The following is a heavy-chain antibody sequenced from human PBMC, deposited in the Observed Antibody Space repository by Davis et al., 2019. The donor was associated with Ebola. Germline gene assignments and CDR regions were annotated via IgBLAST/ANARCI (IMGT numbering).Heavy chain of an antibody. D-gene: IGHD5-12*01. CDR2: INPNDGRT. CDR3: TTPGGQDSGYDVFDI. V-gene: IGHV1-46*03. CDR1: GYTFTNYY. J-gene: IGHJ3*02. Sequence: ASVKVSCKASGYTFTNYYMHWVRPPPGQGREWMGMINPNDGRTIYAQKFQGRVTVTRDTSTTTVYMDLSSLRSEDTALYYCTTPGGQDSGYDVFDIWGQGTMVTVSS.